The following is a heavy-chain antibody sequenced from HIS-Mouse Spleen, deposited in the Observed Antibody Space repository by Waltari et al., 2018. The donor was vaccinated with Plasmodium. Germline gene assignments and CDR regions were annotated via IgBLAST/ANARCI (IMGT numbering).Heavy chain of an antibody. CDR2: IYYSGST. V-gene: IGHV4-31*03. J-gene: IGHJ4*02. CDR1: GGSISSGGYY. D-gene: IGHD6-13*01. CDR3: ARSIAATVTFYFDY. Sequence: QVQLQESGPGLVKPSQTLSLTCTVSGGSISSGGYYWSWRRQHPGKGLEWIGYIYYSGSTYYNPSLKSRVTISVDTSKNQFSLKLSSVTAADTAVYYCARSIAATVTFYFDYWGQGTLVTVSS.